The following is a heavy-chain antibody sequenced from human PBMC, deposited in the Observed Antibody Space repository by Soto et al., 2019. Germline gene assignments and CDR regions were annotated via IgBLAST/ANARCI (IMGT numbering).Heavy chain of an antibody. D-gene: IGHD3-22*01. CDR1: GGSFSGYY. J-gene: IGHJ5*02. CDR2: INHSGST. CDR3: ASIYDSSGYYYGNNWFDP. Sequence: SETLSLTCAVYGGSFSGYYWSWIRQPPGKGLEWIGEINHSGSTNYNPSLKSRVTISVDTSKNQFSLKLSSVTAADTAVYYCASIYDSSGYYYGNNWFDPWGQGTLVTVAS. V-gene: IGHV4-34*01.